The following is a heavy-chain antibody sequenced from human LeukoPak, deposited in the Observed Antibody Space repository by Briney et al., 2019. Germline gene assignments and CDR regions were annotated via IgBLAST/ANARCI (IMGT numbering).Heavy chain of an antibody. CDR2: IWYDGSNK. CDR3: AKGGAGGKLFDY. J-gene: IGHJ4*02. Sequence: GGSLRLSCAPSGITFSIQAMHWVRQAPGKGLEWVTVIWYDGSNKYYADSVKGRFTISRDNSKNTLYLQVSSLRAEDTAVYYCAKGGAGGKLFDYWGQGTLVTVSS. V-gene: IGHV3-33*06. D-gene: IGHD6-13*01. CDR1: GITFSIQA.